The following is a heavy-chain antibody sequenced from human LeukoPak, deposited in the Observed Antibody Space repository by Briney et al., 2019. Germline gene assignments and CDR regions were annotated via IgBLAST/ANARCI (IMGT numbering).Heavy chain of an antibody. V-gene: IGHV3-33*01. CDR2: IWYDGTNK. CDR1: GFIFSSYG. CDR3: ARDKIYDFWSGHNFDY. D-gene: IGHD3-3*01. J-gene: IGHJ4*02. Sequence: GGSLRLSCVASGFIFSSYGMHWVRQAPGKGLEWVAVIWYDGTNKYYGDSVKGRFTISRDNSKNTLYLQINRLRVEDTAVYYCARDKIYDFWSGHNFDYWGQGTLVTVSS.